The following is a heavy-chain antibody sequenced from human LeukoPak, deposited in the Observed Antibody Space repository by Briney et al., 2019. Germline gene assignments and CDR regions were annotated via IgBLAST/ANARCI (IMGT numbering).Heavy chain of an antibody. V-gene: IGHV4-59*01. CDR3: ARAYRSAWTDPFDY. J-gene: IGHJ4*02. D-gene: IGHD6-19*01. CDR1: GGSISTYY. Sequence: SETLSLTCTVSGGSISTYYWSWIWQPPGKGLEWIGYIYYSGSTNYNPSLKSRVTLSVDTSKNQFSLKLSSVTAADTAVYYCARAYRSAWTDPFDYWGQGSLVTVSS. CDR2: IYYSGST.